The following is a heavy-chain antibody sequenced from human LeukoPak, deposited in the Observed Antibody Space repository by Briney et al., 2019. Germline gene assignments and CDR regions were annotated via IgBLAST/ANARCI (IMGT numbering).Heavy chain of an antibody. CDR1: GGSINSYY. V-gene: IGHV4-4*07. CDR2: IYSSGST. D-gene: IGHD4-23*01. CDR3: ARGGKATVVTM. J-gene: IGHJ4*02. Sequence: SETLCLTCTVSGGSINSYYWSWIRQPAGKGLAWIGRIYSSGSTNYNPSLKSRVSMSVDTSKNQFSLKLTSVTAADTAVYYCARGGKATVVTMWGQGILVTVSS.